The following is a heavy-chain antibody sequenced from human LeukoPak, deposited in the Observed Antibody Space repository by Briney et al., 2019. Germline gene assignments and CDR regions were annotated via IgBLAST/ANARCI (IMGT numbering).Heavy chain of an antibody. J-gene: IGHJ6*02. V-gene: IGHV1-2*06. CDR1: GSTFTGYY. D-gene: IGHD3-9*01. Sequence: ASVKVSCKASGSTFTGYYMHWVRQAPGQGLEWMGRINPNSGGTNYAQKFQGRVTMTRDTSISTAYMELSRLRSDDTAVYYCAREVVIFPDYYYYGMDVWGQGTTVTVSS. CDR2: INPNSGGT. CDR3: AREVVIFPDYYYYGMDV.